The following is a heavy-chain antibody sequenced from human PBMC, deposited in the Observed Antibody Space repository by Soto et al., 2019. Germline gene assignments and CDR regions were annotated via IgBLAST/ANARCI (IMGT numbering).Heavy chain of an antibody. CDR1: GFTFSNAW. V-gene: IGHV3-15*01. CDR3: TTDIDDYGDYGYFQH. CDR2: IKSKTDGGTT. J-gene: IGHJ1*01. Sequence: GGSLRLSCAASGFTFSNAWMSWVRQAPGKGLEWVGRIKSKTDGGTTDYAAPVKGRFTISRDDSKNTLYLQMNSLKTEDTAVYYCTTDIDDYGDYGYFQHWGQGTLVTVSS. D-gene: IGHD4-17*01.